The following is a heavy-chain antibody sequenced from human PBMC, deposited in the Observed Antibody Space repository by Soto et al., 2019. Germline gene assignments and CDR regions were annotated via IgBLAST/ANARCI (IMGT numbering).Heavy chain of an antibody. V-gene: IGHV3-74*03. CDR2: INKDGSTT. Sequence: GGSLRLSCAASGFTFSNYWMHWVRQAPGKGPVWVSRINKDGSTTQYADSVKGRFTISRDDARNTVFLQMNSLRAEDTAVFYCARSFHGAYVDYWGQGTLVTVSS. J-gene: IGHJ4*02. D-gene: IGHD2-8*01. CDR1: GFTFSNYW. CDR3: ARSFHGAYVDY.